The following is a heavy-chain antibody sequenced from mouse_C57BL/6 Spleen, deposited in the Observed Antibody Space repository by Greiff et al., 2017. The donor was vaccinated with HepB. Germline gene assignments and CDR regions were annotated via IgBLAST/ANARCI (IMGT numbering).Heavy chain of an antibody. V-gene: IGHV1-4*01. CDR3: ARSTMVTPGFAY. D-gene: IGHD2-1*01. J-gene: IGHJ3*01. CDR2: INPSSGYN. Sequence: LQESGAELARPGASVKMSCKASGYTFTSYTMHWVKQRPGQGLEWIGYINPSSGYNKYNQKFKDKATLTADKSSSTAYMQLNSLTSEDSAVYYCARSTMVTPGFAYWGQGTLVTVSA. CDR1: GYTFTSYT.